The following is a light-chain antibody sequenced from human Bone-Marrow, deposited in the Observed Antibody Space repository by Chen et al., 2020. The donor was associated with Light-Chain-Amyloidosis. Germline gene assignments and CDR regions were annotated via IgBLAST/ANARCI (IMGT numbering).Light chain of an antibody. J-gene: IGLJ3*02. V-gene: IGLV3-21*02. Sequence: SYVLTQPSSVSVAPGQTAPIACGGNNIGSTSVHWYQQPPGQAPLLVVYDDSDRPSGIPERLSGSNSGNTATLTISRVEAGDEADYYCQVWDGSSDRPVFGGGTKLTVL. CDR3: QVWDGSSDRPV. CDR1: NIGSTS. CDR2: DDS.